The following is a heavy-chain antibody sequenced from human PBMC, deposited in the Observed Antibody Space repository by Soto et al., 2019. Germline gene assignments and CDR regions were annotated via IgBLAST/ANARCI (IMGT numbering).Heavy chain of an antibody. CDR2: ISYDGSVR. J-gene: IGHJ4*02. Sequence: QVQLVESGGGVVQPGKSLRLSCAASGFTFSTYAMHWVRQAPGKGLEWVAVISYDGSVRYYADSLKGRFTISRDNSKSTLYLQMNTLRAGDTALYYCARQNSGWSYCFDYWGQGPGVTVSS. CDR1: GFTFSTYA. V-gene: IGHV3-30-3*01. D-gene: IGHD6-19*01. CDR3: ARQNSGWSYCFDY.